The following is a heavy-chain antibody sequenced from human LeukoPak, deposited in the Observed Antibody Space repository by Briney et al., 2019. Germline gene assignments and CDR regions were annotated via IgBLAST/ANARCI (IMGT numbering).Heavy chain of an antibody. CDR1: GGSISSYY. J-gene: IGHJ4*02. Sequence: SETLSLTCTVSGGSISSYYWSWIRQPPGKGLEWIGYIYYSGSTNYNPSLKSRVTISVDTSKNQFSLKLSSVTAADTAVYYCAKECYEGSGYCFDYWGQGTLVTVSS. V-gene: IGHV4-59*01. CDR3: AKECYEGSGYCFDY. D-gene: IGHD3-22*01. CDR2: IYYSGST.